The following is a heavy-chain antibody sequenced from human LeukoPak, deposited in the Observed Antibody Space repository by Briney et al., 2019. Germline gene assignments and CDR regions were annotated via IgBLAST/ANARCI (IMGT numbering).Heavy chain of an antibody. CDR3: ARGRGSASQHFDY. CDR2: IYSGGST. V-gene: IGHV3-53*01. D-gene: IGHD1-26*01. J-gene: IGHJ4*02. CDR1: GFTVSSNN. Sequence: PGGSLRLSCAASGFTVSSNNMSWVRQAPGKGLEWVSVIYSGGSTYYADSVKGRFTISRDNSKNTLYLQMNSLRAEDTAVYYCARGRGSASQHFDYWGQGTLVTVSS.